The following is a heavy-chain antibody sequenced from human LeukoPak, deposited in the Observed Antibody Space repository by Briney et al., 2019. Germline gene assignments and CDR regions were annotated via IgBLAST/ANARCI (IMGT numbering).Heavy chain of an antibody. J-gene: IGHJ4*01. D-gene: IGHD6-13*01. CDR2: INWDGGST. CDR1: GFSFDDYT. Sequence: GSLRLSCAASGFSFDDYTMHWVRQRPGKGLEWVSLINWDGGSTYYADSVKGRFIISRDTSKNSLYLQMHSLRADDTAFYYCAKDLGKVIAAAGTSGFDTWGRGTLVTVSS. CDR3: AKDLGKVIAAAGTSGFDT. V-gene: IGHV3-43*01.